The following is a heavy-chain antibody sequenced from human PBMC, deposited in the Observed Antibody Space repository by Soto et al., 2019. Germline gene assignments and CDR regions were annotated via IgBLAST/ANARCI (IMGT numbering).Heavy chain of an antibody. V-gene: IGHV4-4*02. Sequence: PSETLSLICTVSGGSMTSSNWWNWVRQSPGKGLEWIGEAHHSGRTNYNPSLKSRVTISVDKSKNHFSLKLSSATAADTAVYYCARSEATGLDYWGQGTLVTVSS. CDR2: AHHSGRT. J-gene: IGHJ4*02. CDR3: ARSEATGLDY. CDR1: GGSMTSSNW. D-gene: IGHD1-26*01.